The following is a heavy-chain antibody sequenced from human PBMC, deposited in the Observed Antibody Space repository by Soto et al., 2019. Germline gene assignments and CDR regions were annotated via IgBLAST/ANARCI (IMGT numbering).Heavy chain of an antibody. D-gene: IGHD5-12*01. J-gene: IGHJ4*02. CDR2: IIPIFGTA. Sequence: QVQLVQSGAEVKKPGSSVKVSCKASGGTFSSYAISWVRQAHGQGLEWMGGIIPIFGTANYAQKFQGRVTITADESTSTAYMELSSLRSEDTAVYYCARDRVEMATISPYYFDYWGQGTLVTVSS. CDR3: ARDRVEMATISPYYFDY. V-gene: IGHV1-69*01. CDR1: GGTFSSYA.